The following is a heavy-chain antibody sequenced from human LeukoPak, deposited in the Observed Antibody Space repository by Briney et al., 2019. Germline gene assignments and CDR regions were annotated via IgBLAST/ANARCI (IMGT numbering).Heavy chain of an antibody. Sequence: GGSLRLSCAASGFTFSSYDMHWVRQAPGKGLEWVAHISYAGSNKYYADSVKGRFTISTDNSKNTLYLQMNSLRAEDTAVYYCAKDSGAGMVRGGTVDYWGQRTLVTVSS. V-gene: IGHV3-30*18. D-gene: IGHD3-10*01. J-gene: IGHJ4*02. CDR2: ISYAGSNK. CDR3: AKDSGAGMVRGGTVDY. CDR1: GFTFSSYD.